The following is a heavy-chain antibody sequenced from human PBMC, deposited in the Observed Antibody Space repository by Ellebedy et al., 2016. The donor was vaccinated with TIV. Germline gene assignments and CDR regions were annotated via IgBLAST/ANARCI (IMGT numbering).Heavy chain of an antibody. D-gene: IGHD5-12*01. CDR1: GYTFNSYS. CDR2: ISAYTGET. Sequence: ASVKVSCKASGYTFNSYSISWVRQAPGQGPEWMGWISAYTGETRYLQKYQGRITLTTDPSTTTAYMELRSLRSDDTAVYFCARDMVQGMVARYLWFDYWGQGTLITASS. J-gene: IGHJ4*02. V-gene: IGHV1-18*01. CDR3: ARDMVQGMVARYLWFDY.